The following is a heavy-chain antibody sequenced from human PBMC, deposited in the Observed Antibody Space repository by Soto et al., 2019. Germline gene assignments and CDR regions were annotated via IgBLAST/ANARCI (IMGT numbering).Heavy chain of an antibody. CDR3: ARIGGYHGPLDY. CDR1: GVSISSYF. CDR2: TYHRGST. V-gene: IGHV4-59*01. J-gene: IGHJ4*02. Sequence: PSETLSLTCSVSGVSISSYFWSWIRQAPGRGLEWTGYTYHRGSTNYSPSLRSRVAISLDTSENQFSLKVNSVTAADTAVYYCARIGGYHGPLDYWGQGTPVTVSS. D-gene: IGHD6-25*01.